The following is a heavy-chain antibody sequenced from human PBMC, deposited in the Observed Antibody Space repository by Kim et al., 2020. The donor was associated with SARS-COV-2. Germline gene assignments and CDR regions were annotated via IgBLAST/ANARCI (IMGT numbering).Heavy chain of an antibody. D-gene: IGHD3-9*01. J-gene: IGHJ5*02. CDR1: GFSMSSGGYY. CDR3: ARVNDWDWFDP. V-gene: IGHV4-31*03. Sequence: SETLSLTCNVSGFSMSSGGYYWSWIRQHPGKGLEWIGYIYYSGSTYYNPSLKSRVTTSIDTSKKQFSLKLTSVTAADTAVYYCARVNDWDWFDPWGQGTLVTVSS. CDR2: IYYSGST.